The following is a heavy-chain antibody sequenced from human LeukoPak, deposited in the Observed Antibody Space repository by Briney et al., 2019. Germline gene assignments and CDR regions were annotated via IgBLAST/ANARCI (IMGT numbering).Heavy chain of an antibody. CDR3: AGRAQTTGWSFDY. D-gene: IGHD6-19*01. CDR2: IHTSGST. CDR1: GGSISSYY. J-gene: IGHJ4*02. Sequence: SGTLSLTCIVSGGSISSYYWSWIRQPAGKGLEWIGQIHTSGSTNYNPSLKSRVTMSVDTSKNQFSLELSSVTAADTAVYYCAGRAQTTGWSFDYWGQGALVTVSS. V-gene: IGHV4-4*07.